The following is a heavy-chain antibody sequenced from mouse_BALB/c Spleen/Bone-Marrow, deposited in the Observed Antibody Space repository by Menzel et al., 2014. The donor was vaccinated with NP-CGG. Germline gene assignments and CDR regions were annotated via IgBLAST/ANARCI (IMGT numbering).Heavy chain of an antibody. CDR1: GFTFTDYY. CDR3: ARDRSYGTNWYFDV. Sequence: EVQLQQSGGGLVQPGDSLRLSCATSGFTFTDYYMSWVRQPPGKALEWLGFIRNKANGYTTEYSASVKGRFTISRDNSQSILYLQMNILRTEDSATYYCARDRSYGTNWYFDVWGAGATVTVSS. V-gene: IGHV7-3*02. CDR2: IRNKANGYTT. J-gene: IGHJ1*01. D-gene: IGHD1-1*01.